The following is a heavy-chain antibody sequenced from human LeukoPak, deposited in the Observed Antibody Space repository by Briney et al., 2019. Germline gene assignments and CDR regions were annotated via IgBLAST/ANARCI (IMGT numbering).Heavy chain of an antibody. D-gene: IGHD3-22*01. J-gene: IGHJ4*02. V-gene: IGHV3-30*02. CDR3: AKDSSDYYFDY. Sequence: GGSLRLSCVASGFTFRSYGIHWVRQAPGKGLEWLAFIWYDEITKNYADSVKGRFTISRDNSKNTLYVQLNSLRPDDTAVYYCAKDSSDYYFDYWGQGTLVTVSS. CDR1: GFTFRSYG. CDR2: IWYDEITK.